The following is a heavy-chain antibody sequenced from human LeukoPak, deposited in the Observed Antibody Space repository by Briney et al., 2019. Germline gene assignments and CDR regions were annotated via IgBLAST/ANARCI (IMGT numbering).Heavy chain of an antibody. CDR3: ARANPQGIVVVPLGGWFDP. CDR1: GGSFSGYY. V-gene: IGHV4-34*01. J-gene: IGHJ5*02. CDR2: IYYSGST. D-gene: IGHD2-2*01. Sequence: ETLSLTCAVYGGSFSGYYWGWIRQPPGKGLEWIGRIYYSGSTYYNPSLKSPVTISVDTSTNQFSLKLSSVTAADTAVYYCARANPQGIVVVPLGGWFDPWGQGTLVTVSS.